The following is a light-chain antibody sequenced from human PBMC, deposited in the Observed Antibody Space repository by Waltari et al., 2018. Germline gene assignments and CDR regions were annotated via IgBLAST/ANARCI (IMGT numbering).Light chain of an antibody. J-gene: IGKJ2*01. CDR2: WAS. V-gene: IGKV4-1*01. Sequence: DIVLTQSPDSLAVSLGERATINCRSSQTVLYSSNSKNYLAWYQRKPGQSPKLLIYWASTRESGVPDRFSGSGSGTDFTLTISSLQAEDVAVYYCQQYYSPPFTFGQGTKLEIK. CDR1: QTVLYSSNSKNY. CDR3: QQYYSPPFT.